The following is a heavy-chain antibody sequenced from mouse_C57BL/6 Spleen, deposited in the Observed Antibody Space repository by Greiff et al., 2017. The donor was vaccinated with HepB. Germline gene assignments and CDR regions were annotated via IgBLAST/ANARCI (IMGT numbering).Heavy chain of an antibody. Sequence: QVQLKESGAELVKPGASVKISCKASGYAFSSYWMNWVKQRPGKGLEWIGQIYPGDGDTNYNGKFKGKATLTADKSSSTAYMQLSSLTSEDSAVYFCARPFYYDYDEGTDWYFDVWGTGTTVTVSS. CDR1: GYAFSSYW. V-gene: IGHV1-80*01. CDR3: ARPFYYDYDEGTDWYFDV. CDR2: IYPGDGDT. D-gene: IGHD2-4*01. J-gene: IGHJ1*03.